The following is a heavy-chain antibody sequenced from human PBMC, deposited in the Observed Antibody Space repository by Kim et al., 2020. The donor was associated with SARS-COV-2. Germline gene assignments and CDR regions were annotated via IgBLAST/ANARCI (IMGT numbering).Heavy chain of an antibody. V-gene: IGHV4-59*01. CDR1: GAFISGYY. Sequence: SETLSLTCTVSGAFISGYYWSWIRQPPGKGLEWIGYIYYSGSTNYNPSLKSRVTISVDTSKNQFSLKLSSVTAADTAVYYCARDGLGYRSGGSCPWAFDIWGQGTMVTVSS. D-gene: IGHD2-15*01. CDR3: ARDGLGYRSGGSCPWAFDI. CDR2: IYYSGST. J-gene: IGHJ3*02.